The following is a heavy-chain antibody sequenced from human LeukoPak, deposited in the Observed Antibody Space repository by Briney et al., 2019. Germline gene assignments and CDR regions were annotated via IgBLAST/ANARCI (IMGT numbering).Heavy chain of an antibody. CDR2: IYSGGNT. V-gene: IGHV3-53*01. CDR3: AINRNYLFDS. Sequence: GGSLRLSCAASGFTVSSNYMSWVRQAPGKGLEWVSVIYSGGNTYYADSVKGRFTIPRDNSKNTLYLQMNSLRAEDTAVYYCAINRNYLFDSWGQGTLVTVSS. J-gene: IGHJ4*02. D-gene: IGHD4-11*01. CDR1: GFTVSSNY.